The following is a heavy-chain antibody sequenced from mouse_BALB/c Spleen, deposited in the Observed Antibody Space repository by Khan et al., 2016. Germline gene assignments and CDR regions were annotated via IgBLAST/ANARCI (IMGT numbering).Heavy chain of an antibody. D-gene: IGHD3-1*01. Sequence: EVQLVESGPDLVKPSQSLSLTCTVTGYSITSHYTWHWIRHFPGNKLEWMGCINYSGSTNYNPSLKSRFSITRDTSKNQFFLQLSSVTADDTATYYCATSSSGYWYYFDYWGQGTTLTVSS. J-gene: IGHJ2*01. CDR1: GYSITSHYT. V-gene: IGHV3-1*02. CDR2: INYSGST. CDR3: ATSSSGYWYYFDY.